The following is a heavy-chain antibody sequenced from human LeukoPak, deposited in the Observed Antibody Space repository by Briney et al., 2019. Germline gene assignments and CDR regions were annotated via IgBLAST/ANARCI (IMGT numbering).Heavy chain of an antibody. CDR1: GGSISSGGYC. CDR3: ASVPPANCGGDCYSEDWFDP. CDR2: IYYSGST. J-gene: IGHJ5*02. D-gene: IGHD2-21*02. Sequence: SETLSLTCTVSGGSISSGGYCWSWIRQHPGKGLEWIGYIYYSGSTYYNPSLKSRVTISVDTSKNQFSLKLSSVTAADTAVYYCASVPPANCGGDCYSEDWFDPWGQGTLVTVSS. V-gene: IGHV4-31*03.